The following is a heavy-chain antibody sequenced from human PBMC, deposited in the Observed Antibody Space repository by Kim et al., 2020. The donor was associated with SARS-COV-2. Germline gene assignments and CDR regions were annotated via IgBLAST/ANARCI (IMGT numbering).Heavy chain of an antibody. J-gene: IGHJ4*02. Sequence: SQTLSLTCAISGDSVSSNSATWHWIRQSPSRGLEWLGRTYYKSKWYTEYAASVKSRITVNPDTSTNQFSLQLNSVTPEDTAVYYCAREGEGAVVGTIYFDLWGQRTLVTVSS. D-gene: IGHD1-1*01. CDR3: AREGEGAVVGTIYFDL. CDR2: TYYKSKWYT. V-gene: IGHV6-1*01. CDR1: GDSVSSNSAT.